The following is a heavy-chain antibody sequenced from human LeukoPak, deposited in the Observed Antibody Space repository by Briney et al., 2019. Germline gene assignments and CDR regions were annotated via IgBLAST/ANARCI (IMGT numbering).Heavy chain of an antibody. V-gene: IGHV3-23*01. J-gene: IGHJ5*02. CDR1: GFSFSRYA. CDR2: IHYTTDDT. CDR3: ARCVTGWPNWFAP. Sequence: GGSLRLSCAASGFSFSRYAMTWVRQAPGKGLEWVSSIHYTTDDTYYADFVRGRFTISRDNSKNTLYLQLNGLRVEDTAIYYCARCVTGWPNWFAPWGQGTLVTVSS. D-gene: IGHD6-19*01.